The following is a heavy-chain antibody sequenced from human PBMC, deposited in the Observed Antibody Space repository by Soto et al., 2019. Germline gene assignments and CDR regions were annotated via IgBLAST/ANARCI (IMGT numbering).Heavy chain of an antibody. Sequence: GGSLRLSCAASGFTFGSYGMHWVRQAPGKGLVWVSRISSDGSSISYVESVKGRFTISRDNAKNTLYLLMISLRAEDTAVYYCARAHYDILTANIRFDPWGQGTLVTVSS. CDR3: ARAHYDILTANIRFDP. CDR2: ISSDGSSI. D-gene: IGHD3-9*01. J-gene: IGHJ5*02. V-gene: IGHV3-74*01. CDR1: GFTFGSYG.